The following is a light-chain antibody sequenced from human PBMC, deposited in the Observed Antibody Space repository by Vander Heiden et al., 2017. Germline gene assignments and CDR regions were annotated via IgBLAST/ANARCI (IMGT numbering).Light chain of an antibody. CDR2: TNT. Sequence: QSVLTQPPSASGTPGQRVTISCSGSSSNIGRYTVNWYQQLPAPGPKLLIYTNTQRPSGVPDRFSGSKSGTSASLAISGLQSEDEADYHCAAWDDTLNGVVFGGGTKLSVL. J-gene: IGLJ2*01. V-gene: IGLV1-44*01. CDR1: SSNIGRYT. CDR3: AAWDDTLNGVV.